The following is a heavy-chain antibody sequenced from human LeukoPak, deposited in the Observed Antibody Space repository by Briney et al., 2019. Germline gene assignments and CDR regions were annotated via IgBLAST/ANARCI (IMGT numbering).Heavy chain of an antibody. Sequence: ASVKVSCKASGYTFTGYYMHWVRQAPGQGLEWMGWINPNSGGTNYAQKFQGRVTMTRGTSISTAYMELGRLRSDDTAVYYCARGYDYVLFPFHWGQGTLVTVSS. CDR3: ARGYDYVLFPFH. V-gene: IGHV1-2*02. CDR1: GYTFTGYY. CDR2: INPNSGGT. J-gene: IGHJ4*02. D-gene: IGHD3-16*01.